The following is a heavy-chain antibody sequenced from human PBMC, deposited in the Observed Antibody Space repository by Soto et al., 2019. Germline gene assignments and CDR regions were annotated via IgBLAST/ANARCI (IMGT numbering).Heavy chain of an antibody. Sequence: QITLKESGPTLVTPAQTLTLTCAFSGFSLTTYDMGVAWIRQPPGKALEWLALIYWDDDKRYSTSLKDRLAISKDTSRNQVVLTITNMDPGDTATYFCAHAGDYDLLTFDHCGPGTLVTVSS. CDR3: AHAGDYDLLTFDH. J-gene: IGHJ4*02. D-gene: IGHD4-17*01. V-gene: IGHV2-5*02. CDR2: IYWDDDK. CDR1: GFSLTTYDMG.